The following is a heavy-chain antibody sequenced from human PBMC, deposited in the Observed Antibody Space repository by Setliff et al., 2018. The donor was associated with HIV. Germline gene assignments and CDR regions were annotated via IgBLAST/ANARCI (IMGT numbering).Heavy chain of an antibody. J-gene: IGHJ5*02. Sequence: PSETLSLTCTVSDGSITTDNYFWGWIRQPPGKGLEWIGSIYYTGNTYSNSSLKSRVSMSVDTSKKQISLRLHSVTAADTAVYYCARHEGYLYDGSRYFGRLDPWGQGTLVTVSS. CDR2: IYYTGNT. D-gene: IGHD2-15*01. V-gene: IGHV4-39*01. CDR3: ARHEGYLYDGSRYFGRLDP. CDR1: DGSITTDNYF.